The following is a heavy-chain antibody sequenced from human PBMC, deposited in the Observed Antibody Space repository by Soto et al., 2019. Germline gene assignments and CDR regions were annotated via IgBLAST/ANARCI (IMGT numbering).Heavy chain of an antibody. J-gene: IGHJ5*02. Sequence: PETLSLTCTVSGGSISSSSYYWGWIRQPPGKGLEWIGSIYYSGSTYYNPSLKSRVTISVDTSKNQFSLKLSSVTAADTAVYYCARGISSSAARWVARYWFDPWGQGTLVTVSS. V-gene: IGHV4-39*01. D-gene: IGHD6-6*01. CDR1: GGSISSSSYY. CDR3: ARGISSSAARWVARYWFDP. CDR2: IYYSGST.